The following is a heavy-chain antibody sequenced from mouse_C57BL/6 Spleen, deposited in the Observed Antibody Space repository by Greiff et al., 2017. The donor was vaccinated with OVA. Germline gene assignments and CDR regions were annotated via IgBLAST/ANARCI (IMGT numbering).Heavy chain of an antibody. CDR1: GYAFSSYW. CDR3: ARPFYYGNGGDYYAMDY. CDR2: IYPGDGDT. V-gene: IGHV1-80*01. D-gene: IGHD2-1*01. J-gene: IGHJ4*01. Sequence: QVQLQQSGAELVKPGASVKISCKASGYAFSSYWMNWVKQRPGKGLEWIGQIYPGDGDTNYNGKFKGKATLTADKSSSTAYMQLSSLTSEDSAVYYCARPFYYGNGGDYYAMDYWGQGTSVTVSS.